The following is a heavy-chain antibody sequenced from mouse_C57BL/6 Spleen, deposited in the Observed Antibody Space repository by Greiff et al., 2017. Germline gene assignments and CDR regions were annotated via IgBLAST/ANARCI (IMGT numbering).Heavy chain of an antibody. CDR1: GFTFSDYG. D-gene: IGHD1-1*01. J-gene: IGHJ4*01. V-gene: IGHV5-17*01. CDR3: ARQSYGSSWDYCAMGG. Sequence: EVQLVESGGGLVKPGGSLKLSCAASGFTFSDYGMHWVRQAPEKGLEWVAYISSGSSTIYYADTVKGRFTISRDNAKNTLFLQMTSLRSEDTAMYYCARQSYGSSWDYCAMGGWGQGTSVTVSS. CDR2: ISSGSSTI.